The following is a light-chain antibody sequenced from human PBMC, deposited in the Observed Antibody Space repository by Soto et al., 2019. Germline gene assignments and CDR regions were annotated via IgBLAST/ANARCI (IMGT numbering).Light chain of an antibody. V-gene: IGKV3-11*01. CDR2: DAS. CDR1: QSVGSY. J-gene: IGKJ4*01. CDR3: QQRSTWPPD. Sequence: EIVLTQSPATLSLSPGERATLSCRASQSVGSYLAWYQQKRGQAPRLLIYDASNRATGIPARFSGSGSGTDFTLTISSLEPEDFAVYYCQQRSTWPPDFGGGTKVEIK.